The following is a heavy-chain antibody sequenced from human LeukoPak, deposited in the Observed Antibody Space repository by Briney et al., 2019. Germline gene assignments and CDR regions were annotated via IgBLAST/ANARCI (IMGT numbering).Heavy chain of an antibody. Sequence: ASVKVSCKASGYTFTGYYMHWVRQAPGQGLEWMGWINPNSGGTNYAQKFQGRVTMTRDTSISTAYMELSSLRSEDTAVYYCARQTYYYDSSGYYYPIWGQGTLVTVSS. D-gene: IGHD3-22*01. V-gene: IGHV1-2*02. CDR2: INPNSGGT. CDR3: ARQTYYYDSSGYYYPI. J-gene: IGHJ4*02. CDR1: GYTFTGYY.